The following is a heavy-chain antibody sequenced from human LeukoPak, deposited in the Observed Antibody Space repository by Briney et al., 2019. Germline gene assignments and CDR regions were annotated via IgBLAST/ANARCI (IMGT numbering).Heavy chain of an antibody. CDR2: ICSTSRCI. CDR3: ARDRKRPGRGPGELPYLYYFDY. CDR1: GFTFSSYS. D-gene: IGHD1-26*01. Sequence: GGSLRLSCAASGFTFSSYSMNWVRQAPGKGLEWVSSICSTSRCIFYADSVKGRFTISRDNAKNSLYLQMNSLRAEDTAVYYCARDRKRPGRGPGELPYLYYFDYWGQGTLVTVSS. J-gene: IGHJ4*02. V-gene: IGHV3-21*04.